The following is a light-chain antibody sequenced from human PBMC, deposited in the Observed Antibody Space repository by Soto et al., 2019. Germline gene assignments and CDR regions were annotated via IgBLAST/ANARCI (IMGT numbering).Light chain of an antibody. CDR3: SSYTSSSTRAV. CDR1: SSDVGGYNY. V-gene: IGLV2-14*01. Sequence: QLVLTQPASVSGSPGQSITISCTGTSSDVGGYNYVSWYQQHPGKAPKLMIYEVSNRPSGVSNRFSGSKSGNTASLTISGLQAEDEADYYCSSYTSSSTRAVFGGGTKVTVL. J-gene: IGLJ2*01. CDR2: EVS.